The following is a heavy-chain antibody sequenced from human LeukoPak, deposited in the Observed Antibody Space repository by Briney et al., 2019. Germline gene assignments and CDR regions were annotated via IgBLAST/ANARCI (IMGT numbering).Heavy chain of an antibody. V-gene: IGHV3-48*02. CDR1: GCPLSAYW. Sequence: GGSLRLSCVASGCPLSAYWRTWVRQAPGKGLEWVSYITGSSSTIYYADSVKGRFTISRDNAKNSLYLQMNSLRDEDTAVYYCARDAYDTSAYYYFDYWGQGTLVTVSS. J-gene: IGHJ4*02. CDR2: ITGSSSTI. CDR3: ARDAYDTSAYYYFDY. D-gene: IGHD3-22*01.